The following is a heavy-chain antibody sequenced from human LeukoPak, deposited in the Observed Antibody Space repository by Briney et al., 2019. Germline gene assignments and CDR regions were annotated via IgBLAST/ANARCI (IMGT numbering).Heavy chain of an antibody. J-gene: IGHJ4*02. CDR1: GFTFSSYW. V-gene: IGHV3-7*03. D-gene: IGHD5-12*01. CDR3: ARGGYSGSWSVSYFDY. Sequence: GSLRLSCAASGFTFSSYWMSWVRQAPGKGLEWVANIKQDGSEKYYVDSVKGRFTISGDNAKNSLYLQMNSLRAEDTAVYYCARGGYSGSWSVSYFDYWGQGTLVTVSS. CDR2: IKQDGSEK.